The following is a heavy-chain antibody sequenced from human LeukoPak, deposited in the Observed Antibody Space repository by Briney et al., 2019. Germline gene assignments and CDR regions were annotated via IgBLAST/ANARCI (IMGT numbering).Heavy chain of an antibody. CDR1: GYTFTNYG. D-gene: IGHD3-16*01. V-gene: IGHV1-18*01. CDR3: ATDRGGNYYYGMDV. Sequence: GASVNVSCKGSGYTFTNYGVSWVRQAPGQGLEWMGWINTYNGNAEYAQKVQGRVTMTTDTSTSTVYMELRSLRSDDSAVYFCATDRGGNYYYGMDVWGQGTTVTVSS. CDR2: INTYNGNA. J-gene: IGHJ6*02.